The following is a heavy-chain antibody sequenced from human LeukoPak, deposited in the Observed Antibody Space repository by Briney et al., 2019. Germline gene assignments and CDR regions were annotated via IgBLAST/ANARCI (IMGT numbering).Heavy chain of an antibody. CDR2: ISWNSGSI. Sequence: GRSLRLSCAASGFTFDDYAMHWVRQAPGKGLEGVSGISWNSGSIGYADSVKGRFTISRDNAKNSLYLQMNSLRAEDTALYYCAKDKYPFGGAIVLGWGLMDVWGQGTTVTVSS. CDR3: AKDKYPFGGAIVLGWGLMDV. V-gene: IGHV3-9*01. D-gene: IGHD3-16*02. J-gene: IGHJ6*02. CDR1: GFTFDDYA.